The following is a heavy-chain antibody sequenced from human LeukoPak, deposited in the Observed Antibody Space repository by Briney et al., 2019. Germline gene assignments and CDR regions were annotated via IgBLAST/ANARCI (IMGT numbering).Heavy chain of an antibody. CDR2: IWYDGGNK. CDR1: GFTFSSYG. Sequence: PGGSLRLSCAASGFTFSSYGMHWVRQVPGKGLEWVEVIWYDGGNKYYADSVKGRFTISRDNSKNTLYLQMNSLRAEDTAVYYCARDQPSSGLDYWGQGTLVTVSS. J-gene: IGHJ4*02. V-gene: IGHV3-33*01. D-gene: IGHD6-19*01. CDR3: ARDQPSSGLDY.